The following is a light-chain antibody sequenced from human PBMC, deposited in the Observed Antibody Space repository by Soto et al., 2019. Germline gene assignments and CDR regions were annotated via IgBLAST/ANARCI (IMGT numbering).Light chain of an antibody. V-gene: IGLV1-40*01. CDR2: AND. Sequence: QSVLTQPPSVSGAPGQRVTISCTGSSSNIGAGYDVLWYQQLPGTAPKLLIYANDIRPSGVPDRFSVSKSGTSASLAITGLQAEDEADYYCQSYDRSHVVFGGGTKLTVL. CDR3: QSYDRSHVV. CDR1: SSNIGAGYD. J-gene: IGLJ2*01.